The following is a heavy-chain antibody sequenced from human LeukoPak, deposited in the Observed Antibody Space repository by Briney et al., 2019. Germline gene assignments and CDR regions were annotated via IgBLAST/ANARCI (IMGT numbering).Heavy chain of an antibody. D-gene: IGHD6-6*01. CDR1: GYLLSELS. CDR2: FAREVDDT. CDR3: ARYSSSSGNFDY. J-gene: IGHJ4*02. Sequence: EASVKVSCKVSGYLLSELSIHWVRQTAGKGLEWMAGFAREVDDTIYSENFQGRVTMTEDTSTDTAYMELSSLTFDDTAVYYCARYSSSSGNFDYWGQGTLVTVSS. V-gene: IGHV1-24*01.